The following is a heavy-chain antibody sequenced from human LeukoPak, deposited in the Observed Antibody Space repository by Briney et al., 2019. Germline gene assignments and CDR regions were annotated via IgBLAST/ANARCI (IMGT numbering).Heavy chain of an antibody. J-gene: IGHJ4*02. V-gene: IGHV4-59*12. D-gene: IGHD1-14*01. CDR1: GGSISSYY. Sequence: SETLSLTCTVSGGSISSYYWSWIRQPPGKGLEWIGYIYYGGRTYYHPSLKSRVTISVDRSKNQFSLKLSSVTAADTAVYYCARVLPYLTIDFWGQGTLVTVSS. CDR3: ARVLPYLTIDF. CDR2: IYYGGRT.